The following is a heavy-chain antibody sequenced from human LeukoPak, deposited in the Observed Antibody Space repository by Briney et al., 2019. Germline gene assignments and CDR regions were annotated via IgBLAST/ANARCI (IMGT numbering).Heavy chain of an antibody. CDR2: IYYSGTT. D-gene: IGHD3-16*01. V-gene: IGHV4-59*01. CDR3: ARFTPQGYGWGGYNRFDP. J-gene: IGHJ5*02. Sequence: SETLSLTCTVSGGSISSYYWSWIRQPPGKGLEWIGYIYYSGTTNYNPSLKSRVTISVDTSKNQFSLKLTSVTAADTAVYYCARFTPQGYGWGGYNRFDPWGQGTLVTVSS. CDR1: GGSISSYY.